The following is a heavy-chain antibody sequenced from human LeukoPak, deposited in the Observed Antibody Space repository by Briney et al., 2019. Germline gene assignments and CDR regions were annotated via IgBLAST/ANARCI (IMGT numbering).Heavy chain of an antibody. J-gene: IGHJ6*02. CDR3: ARVRRDTSGWYDDV. Sequence: GGSLRLSCTASRFTFRNFGMHWVRQAPGKGLEWVAVIWYDGSEKYYADSVKGRFTISRDNSKNTLYLQMSSLRAEDTAIYYCARVRRDTSGWYDDVWGQGTTVIVSS. CDR2: IWYDGSEK. D-gene: IGHD6-19*01. V-gene: IGHV3-33*01. CDR1: RFTFRNFG.